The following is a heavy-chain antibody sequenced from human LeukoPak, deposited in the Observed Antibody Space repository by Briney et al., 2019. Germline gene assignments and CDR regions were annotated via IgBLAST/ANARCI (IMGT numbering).Heavy chain of an antibody. D-gene: IGHD2-15*01. CDR2: ISAYNGDT. V-gene: IGHV1-18*01. J-gene: IGHJ4*02. CDR1: GYTFTSYD. CDR3: ARDVYCSGGNCYYHFDY. Sequence: ASVKVSCKASGYTFTSYDIAWVRQAPGQGLEWMAWISAYNGDTNYAQKLQGRVTMTTDTSTSTAYMELTSLNSDDTAVYYCARDVYCSGGNCYYHFDYWGQGTLVTVSS.